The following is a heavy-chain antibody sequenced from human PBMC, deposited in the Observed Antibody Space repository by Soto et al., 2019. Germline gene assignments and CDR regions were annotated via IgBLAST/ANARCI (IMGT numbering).Heavy chain of an antibody. J-gene: IGHJ5*02. CDR1: GGTLSSYV. Sequence: ASVKVSCKASGGTLSSYVISWGRQAPGQGLEWMGGIIPIFGTANYAQKFQGRVTITADESTSTAYMELSSLRSEDTAVYYCASPQYCTNGVCGLFDPWGQGTLVTVSS. CDR2: IIPIFGTA. D-gene: IGHD2-8*01. CDR3: ASPQYCTNGVCGLFDP. V-gene: IGHV1-69*13.